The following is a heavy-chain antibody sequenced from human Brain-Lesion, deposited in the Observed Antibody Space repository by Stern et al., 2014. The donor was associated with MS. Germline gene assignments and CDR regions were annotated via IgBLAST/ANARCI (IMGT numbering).Heavy chain of an antibody. CDR3: AREHQYSNAFDI. CDR2: LNTYGNSI. V-gene: IGHV3-74*03. Sequence: EAQLVETGGGLVQPGGSLRLSCTPSGFTFNTYWMHWVRQDPGKRLVWVSRLNTYGNSITYADSVKGRFTISRDNAESTLYMQLNGLRPEDTAVYYCAREHQYSNAFDIWGQGTKVTVSS. J-gene: IGHJ3*02. CDR1: GFTFNTYW. D-gene: IGHD2-21*01.